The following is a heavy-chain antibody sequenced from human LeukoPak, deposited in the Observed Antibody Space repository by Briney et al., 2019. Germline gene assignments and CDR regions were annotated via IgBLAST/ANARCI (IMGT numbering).Heavy chain of an antibody. J-gene: IGHJ4*02. CDR2: IYYSGST. CDR3: ARTSLTPPDYYDSSVYCDY. V-gene: IGHV4-61*01. CDR1: GGSVSSGSYY. Sequence: PSETLSLTCTVSGGSVSSGSYYWSWIRQPPGKGLEWIGYIYYSGSTNYNPSLKSRVTISVDTSKNQFSLKLSSVTAADTAVYYCARTSLTPPDYYDSSVYCDYWGQETLVTVSS. D-gene: IGHD3-22*01.